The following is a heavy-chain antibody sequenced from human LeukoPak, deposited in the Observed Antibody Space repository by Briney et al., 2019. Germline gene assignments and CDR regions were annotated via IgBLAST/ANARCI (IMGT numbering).Heavy chain of an antibody. V-gene: IGHV1-2*02. Sequence: ASVKVSCKASGYTFSASYMHWVRQAPGQGLEWMGWINPDSGGTKYAQRFQGRVTMTRDTSITTAYMELSRLRSDDTAVYYCVPMYYYDSSGYYYNDYWGQGTLVTVSS. J-gene: IGHJ4*02. CDR2: INPDSGGT. CDR1: GYTFSASY. D-gene: IGHD3-22*01. CDR3: VPMYYYDSSGYYYNDY.